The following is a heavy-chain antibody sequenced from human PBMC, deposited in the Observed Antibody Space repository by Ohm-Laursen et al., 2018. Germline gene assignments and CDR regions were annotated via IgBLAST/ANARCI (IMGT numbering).Heavy chain of an antibody. Sequence: GSLRLSCSASGFTFSSYSMNWVRQAPGKGLEWVSSISSSSSYIYYADSVKGRFTISRDNAKNSLYLQMNSLRAEDTAVYYCARDQRQTLFDYWGQGTLVTVSS. CDR2: ISSSSSYI. J-gene: IGHJ4*02. CDR1: GFTFSSYS. V-gene: IGHV3-21*01. D-gene: IGHD6-25*01. CDR3: ARDQRQTLFDY.